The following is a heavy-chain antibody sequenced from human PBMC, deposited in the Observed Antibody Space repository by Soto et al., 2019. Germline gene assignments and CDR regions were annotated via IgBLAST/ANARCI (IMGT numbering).Heavy chain of an antibody. CDR2: MNPNSGNT. V-gene: IGHV1-8*01. Sequence: ASVKVSCKASGYTFTSYDINWVRQATGQGLEWMGWMNPNSGNTGYAQKFQGRVTMTRNTSISTAYMELSSLRSEDTAVYYCARGGVFFFAAPTNPFDYWGQGALVTVSS. D-gene: IGHD3-10*01. J-gene: IGHJ4*02. CDR1: GYTFTSYD. CDR3: ARGGVFFFAAPTNPFDY.